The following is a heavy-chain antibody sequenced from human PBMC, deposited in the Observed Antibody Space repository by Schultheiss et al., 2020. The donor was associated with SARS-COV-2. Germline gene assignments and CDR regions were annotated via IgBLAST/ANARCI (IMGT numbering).Heavy chain of an antibody. Sequence: GGSLRLSCAASGFTFSSYGMHWVRQAPGKGLECVAVIWYDGSNKYYADSVKGRFTISRDNSKNSLYLQMNSLRAEDTAVYYCAREVVVVVAATHYFDYWGQGTLVTVSS. J-gene: IGHJ4*02. CDR3: AREVVVVVAATHYFDY. V-gene: IGHV3-33*01. CDR1: GFTFSSYG. D-gene: IGHD2-15*01. CDR2: IWYDGSNK.